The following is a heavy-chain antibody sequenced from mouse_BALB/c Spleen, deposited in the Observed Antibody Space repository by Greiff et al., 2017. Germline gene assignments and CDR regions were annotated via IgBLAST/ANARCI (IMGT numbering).Heavy chain of an antibody. V-gene: IGHV14-1*02. J-gene: IGHJ3*01. D-gene: IGHD3-1*01. Sequence: VQLQQSGAELVRPGALVKLSCKASGFNIKDYYMHWVKQRPEQGLEWIGWIDPENGNTIYDPKFQGKASITADTSSNTAYLQLSSLTSEDTAVYYCAGQLGLAYWGQGTLVTVSA. CDR1: GFNIKDYY. CDR2: IDPENGNT. CDR3: AGQLGLAY.